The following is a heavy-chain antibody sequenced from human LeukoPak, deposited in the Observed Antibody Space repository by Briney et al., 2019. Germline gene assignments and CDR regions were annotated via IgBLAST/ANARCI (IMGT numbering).Heavy chain of an antibody. V-gene: IGHV3-74*01. D-gene: IGHD3-10*01. CDR3: AKDLYGSGSYVDY. J-gene: IGHJ4*02. Sequence: GGSPRLSCAASGFTFSNYWMHWVRQAPGKGLVWVSGTNPDESNTKYADSVKGRFTISRDNSKNTRYLQMNSLRAEDTAVYYCAKDLYGSGSYVDYWGQGTLVTVSS. CDR1: GFTFSNYW. CDR2: TNPDESNT.